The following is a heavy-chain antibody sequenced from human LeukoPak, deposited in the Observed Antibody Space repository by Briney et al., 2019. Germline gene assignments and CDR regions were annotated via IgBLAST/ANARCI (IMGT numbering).Heavy chain of an antibody. J-gene: IGHJ5*02. CDR2: IYYSGST. D-gene: IGHD6-6*01. Sequence: SETLSLTCTVSGGSISSSSYYWGWIRQPPGKGLEWIGSIYYSGSTYYNPSLKSRVTISVDTSKNQFSLKQSSVTAADTAVYYCARHDMSGSSSEFDPWGQGTLVTVSS. V-gene: IGHV4-39*01. CDR1: GGSISSSSYY. CDR3: ARHDMSGSSSEFDP.